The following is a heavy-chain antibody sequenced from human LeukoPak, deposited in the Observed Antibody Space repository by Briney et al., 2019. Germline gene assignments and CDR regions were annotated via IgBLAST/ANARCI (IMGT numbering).Heavy chain of an antibody. Sequence: ASVKVSCKASGYTFTGYYMHWVRQAPGQGLEWMGWINPNSGGTNYAQKFQGRVTMTRDTSISTAYMELSRLRSDDTAVYYCAREYYSSSSGYYFDYWGQGTLVTVSS. D-gene: IGHD6-6*01. CDR2: INPNSGGT. CDR3: AREYYSSSSGYYFDY. J-gene: IGHJ4*02. CDR1: GYTFTGYY. V-gene: IGHV1-2*02.